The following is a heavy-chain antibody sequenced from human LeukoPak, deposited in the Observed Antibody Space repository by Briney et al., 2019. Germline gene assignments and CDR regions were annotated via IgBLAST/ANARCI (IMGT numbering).Heavy chain of an antibody. Sequence: SETLSLTCTVSGGSISSSSYYWGWIRQPPGKGLEWIGSIYYSGSTYYNPSLKSRVTISVDTSKNQFSLKLSSVTAADTAVYYCARDPDVVVTVTSFDYWGQGTLVTVSS. D-gene: IGHD2-21*02. CDR2: IYYSGST. V-gene: IGHV4-39*07. J-gene: IGHJ4*02. CDR1: GGSISSSSYY. CDR3: ARDPDVVVTVTSFDY.